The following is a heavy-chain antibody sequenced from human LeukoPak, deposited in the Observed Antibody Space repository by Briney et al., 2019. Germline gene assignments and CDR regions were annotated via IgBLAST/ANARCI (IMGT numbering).Heavy chain of an antibody. J-gene: IGHJ4*02. CDR2: ITSSGSYI. V-gene: IGHV3-21*01. CDR3: ARAEALKFRDFDY. CDR1: GFTVSNSY. Sequence: GGSLRLSCAVSGFTVSNSYMHWVRQAPGKGLEWVSSITSSGSYIYYADSVKGRFTISRDNARNSLYLQMNSLRAEDTAIYYCARAEALKFRDFDYWGQGTLVTVSS.